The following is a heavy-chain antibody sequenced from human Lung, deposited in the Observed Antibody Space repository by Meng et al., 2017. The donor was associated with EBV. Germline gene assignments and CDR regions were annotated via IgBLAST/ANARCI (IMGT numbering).Heavy chain of an antibody. CDR2: INPSGGST. V-gene: IGHV1-46*01. D-gene: IGHD3-10*01. J-gene: IGHJ4*02. CDR3: GAGSGSGALDY. CDR1: GYTVTSYY. Sequence: QWQRVQSGAEVKKPGASVKVSCKASGYTVTSYYIHWVRQAHGQGLEWMGIINPSGGSTSYTQKFQGRVTMTRDTSTSTAYMELSSLRSEDTAAYYCGAGSGSGALDYWGQGTLVTVSS.